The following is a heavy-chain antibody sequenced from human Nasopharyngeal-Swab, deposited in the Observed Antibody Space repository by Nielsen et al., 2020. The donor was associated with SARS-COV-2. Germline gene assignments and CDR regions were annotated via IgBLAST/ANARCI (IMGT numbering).Heavy chain of an antibody. CDR2: ISWNSGSI. D-gene: IGHD6-13*01. CDR3: AKGVAAALPPGMDV. Sequence: VRQAPGKGLEWVPGISWNSGSIGYADSVKGRFTISRDNAKISLYLQMNSLRAEDTALYYCAKGVAAALPPGMDVWGQGTTVTVSS. J-gene: IGHJ6*02. V-gene: IGHV3-9*01.